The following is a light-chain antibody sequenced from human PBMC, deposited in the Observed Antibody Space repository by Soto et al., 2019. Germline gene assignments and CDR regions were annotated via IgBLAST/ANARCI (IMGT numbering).Light chain of an antibody. Sequence: DIQLTQSPSSLSASVGDRVTITCRASQSICDYLNLYHQKPGNAPNLLIYAASSLQSGVPSRFSGSGAGTDFTLTISSLQPEDFATYYCQQSYTTPRTFGQGTKVDIK. J-gene: IGKJ1*01. CDR3: QQSYTTPRT. CDR1: QSICDY. CDR2: AAS. V-gene: IGKV1-39*01.